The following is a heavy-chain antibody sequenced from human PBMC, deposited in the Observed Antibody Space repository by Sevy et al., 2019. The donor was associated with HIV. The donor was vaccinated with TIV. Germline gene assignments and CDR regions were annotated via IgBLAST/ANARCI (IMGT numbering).Heavy chain of an antibody. CDR3: ARKRSLGEPSDP. V-gene: IGHV1-18*01. CDR2: INIYNGNI. Sequence: ASAKVSCKPSGYTFTTYGINWVRQAPGQGLEWMGWINIYNGNIIYGKKFQGRVTMTRETSTNTAYMELTRLTSDDTAVYYCARKRSLGEPSDPWGQGTLVTVSS. J-gene: IGHJ5*02. CDR1: GYTFTTYG. D-gene: IGHD3-16*01.